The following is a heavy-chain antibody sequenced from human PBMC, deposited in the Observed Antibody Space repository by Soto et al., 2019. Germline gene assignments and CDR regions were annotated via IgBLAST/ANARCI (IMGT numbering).Heavy chain of an antibody. CDR2: IYYSGST. Sequence: SETLSLTCTVSGGSISSGGYYWSWIRQHPGKGLEWIGYIYYSGSTYYNPSLKSRVTISVDTSKNQFSLKLSSVTAADTAVYYCAREREPMVRGVMGKFFDYWGQGTLVTVSS. CDR3: AREREPMVRGVMGKFFDY. CDR1: GGSISSGGYY. V-gene: IGHV4-31*03. J-gene: IGHJ4*02. D-gene: IGHD3-10*01.